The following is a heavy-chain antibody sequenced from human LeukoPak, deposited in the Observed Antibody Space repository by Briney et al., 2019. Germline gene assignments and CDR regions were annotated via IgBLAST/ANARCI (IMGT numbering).Heavy chain of an antibody. J-gene: IGHJ4*02. V-gene: IGHV3-7*01. D-gene: IGHD5-24*01. CDR2: IKQDGSEK. CDR1: GFTFSSYW. CDR3: ARDGDSGYNAPDWVFDF. Sequence: GGSLRLSCAASGFTFSSYWMTWVRQAPGKGLEWVANIKQDGSEKYYVDSVKGRFTISRDNAKNSLYLQLNSLRAEDTAMYYCARDGDSGYNAPDWVFDFWGQGTLVTVSS.